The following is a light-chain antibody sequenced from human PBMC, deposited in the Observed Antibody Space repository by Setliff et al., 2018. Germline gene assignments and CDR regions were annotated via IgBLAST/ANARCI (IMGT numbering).Light chain of an antibody. CDR3: SSNIGSNNFDV. Sequence: QSALTQPPSASGSPGQSVTTACTGTSSDIGGYKYVSWYQQHPGKAPKLMIYEVNKRPSGVPDRFSGSKSGNTASLTVSGLQAEDEADYYCSSNIGSNNFDVFGTGTKVTVL. V-gene: IGLV2-8*01. CDR1: SSDIGGYKY. CDR2: EVN. J-gene: IGLJ1*01.